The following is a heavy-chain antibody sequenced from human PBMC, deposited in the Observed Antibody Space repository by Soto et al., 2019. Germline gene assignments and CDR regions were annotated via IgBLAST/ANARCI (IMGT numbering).Heavy chain of an antibody. D-gene: IGHD2-8*01. V-gene: IGHV1-18*01. Sequence: QVQLLQSGAEVKKPGASVKVSCKASGYTVTSYGISWVRQAPGQGLEWMGWISTFNSHTDYAQKVQGRVAMTTDRSTGTAYMELRSLRSDDTAVYYCARGPLDYPIPDFDYWGQGTLVTVSS. CDR1: GYTVTSYG. J-gene: IGHJ4*02. CDR3: ARGPLDYPIPDFDY. CDR2: ISTFNSHT.